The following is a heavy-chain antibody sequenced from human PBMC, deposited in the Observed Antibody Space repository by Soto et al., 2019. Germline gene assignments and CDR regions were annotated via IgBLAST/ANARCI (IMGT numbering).Heavy chain of an antibody. V-gene: IGHV3-74*01. CDR1: GFTFSSYW. J-gene: IGHJ6*02. CDR3: ARGWAFSGMDV. Sequence: PGGSLRLSCAASGFTFSSYWMHWVRQAPGKGLVWVSRINSDGSSTSYADSVKGRFTISRDNAKNTLYLQVNSLRAEDTAVYYCARGWAFSGMDVWGQGTTVTVSS. CDR2: INSDGSST. D-gene: IGHD1-26*01.